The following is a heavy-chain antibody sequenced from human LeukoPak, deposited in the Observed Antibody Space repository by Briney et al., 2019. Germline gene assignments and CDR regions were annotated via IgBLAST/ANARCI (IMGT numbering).Heavy chain of an antibody. V-gene: IGHV4-4*07. CDR3: ARGGDSSGYHYYFDY. Sequence: PSETLSLTCTVSGGSISSYYWSWVRQPAGKGREWIGRIYTSGSTHYNPSLKSRVTMSVDTSKNHFSLQLSSVTAADTAVYYCARGGDSSGYHYYFDYWGQGTLVTVSS. D-gene: IGHD3-22*01. CDR1: GGSISSYY. J-gene: IGHJ4*02. CDR2: IYTSGST.